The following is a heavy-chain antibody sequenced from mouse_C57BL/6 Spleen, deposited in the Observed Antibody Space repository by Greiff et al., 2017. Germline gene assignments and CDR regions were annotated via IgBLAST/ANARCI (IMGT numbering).Heavy chain of an antibody. V-gene: IGHV1-78*01. CDR1: GYTFTDHT. J-gene: IGHJ4*01. Sequence: VQLQQSDAELVKPGASVKISCKVSGYTFTDHTIHWMKQRPEQGLEWIGYIYPRDGSTKYNEKFKGKDTLTADKSSSTAYMQLNSLTSEDSAVYFCARGDTVVADYYAMDYGGQGTSVTVSS. CDR2: IYPRDGST. CDR3: ARGDTVVADYYAMDY. D-gene: IGHD1-1*01.